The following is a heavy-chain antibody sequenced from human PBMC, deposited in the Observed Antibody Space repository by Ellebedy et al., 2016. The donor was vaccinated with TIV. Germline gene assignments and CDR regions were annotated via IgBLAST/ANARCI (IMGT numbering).Heavy chain of an antibody. CDR3: AKSCPYYYDSSINYYYYGMDV. J-gene: IGHJ6*02. CDR1: GFTFSSYG. Sequence: PGGSLRLSCAASGFTFSSYGMHWVRQAPGKGLEWVAVISYDGSNKYYADSVKGRFTISRDNSKNTLYLQMNSLRAEDTAVYYCAKSCPYYYDSSINYYYYGMDVWGQGTTVTVSS. D-gene: IGHD3-22*01. CDR2: ISYDGSNK. V-gene: IGHV3-30*18.